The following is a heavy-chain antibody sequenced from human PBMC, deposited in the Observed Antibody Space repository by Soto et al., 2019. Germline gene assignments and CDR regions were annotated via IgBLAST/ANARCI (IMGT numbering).Heavy chain of an antibody. Sequence: QVQLQESGPGQVKPSQTLSLTGTVSGGSVNSGGYHWSWIRQHPGKGLEWIGDIYYSGSTYYNPSLKSRVTISIDTSTNHFSLHLSALTAADTAVYYCARAPIPNWNYYGMDVWGQGTTVTVPS. J-gene: IGHJ6*02. CDR2: IYYSGST. CDR3: ARAPIPNWNYYGMDV. V-gene: IGHV4-31*03. CDR1: GGSVNSGGYH. D-gene: IGHD1-1*01.